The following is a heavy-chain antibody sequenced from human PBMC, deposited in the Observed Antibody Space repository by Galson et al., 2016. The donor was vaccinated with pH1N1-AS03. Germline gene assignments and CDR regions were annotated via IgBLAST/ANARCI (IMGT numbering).Heavy chain of an antibody. Sequence: VSYISSDSTTIYYADSVKGRFTISRDNAKNSLYLQMNSLTAEDTAIYYCARTSGAYFGSAFDIWGQGTMVTVSS. V-gene: IGHV3-48*03. D-gene: IGHD1-26*01. J-gene: IGHJ3*02. CDR3: ARTSGAYFGSAFDI. CDR2: ISSDSTTI.